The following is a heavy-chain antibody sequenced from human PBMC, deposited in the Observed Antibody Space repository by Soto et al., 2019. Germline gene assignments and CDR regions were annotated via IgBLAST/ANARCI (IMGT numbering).Heavy chain of an antibody. D-gene: IGHD6-13*01. CDR3: ATPRGIAAAGTGTGYYFDY. J-gene: IGHJ4*02. CDR1: GGTFSSYT. CDR2: IIPILGIA. V-gene: IGHV1-69*02. Sequence: SVKVSCKASGGTFSSYTISWVRQAPGQGLEWMGRIIPILGIANYAQKFQGGVTITADKSTSTAYMELSSLRSEDTAVYYCATPRGIAAAGTGTGYYFDYWGQGTLVTVSS.